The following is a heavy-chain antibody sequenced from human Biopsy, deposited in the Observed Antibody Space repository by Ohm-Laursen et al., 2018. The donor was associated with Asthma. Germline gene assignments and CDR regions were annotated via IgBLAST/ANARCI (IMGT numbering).Heavy chain of an antibody. CDR3: ARKAGSCISRTCYSLDF. J-gene: IGHJ4*02. Sequence: SSVKVSCKSLGGTFNTYVIGWVRQAPGQGLEWMGGINSVFGTTTYPQKFQDRVTITADDSTSAVYVELSSLRSEDTAVYYCARKAGSCISRTCYSLDFWGQGTLVTVSS. CDR1: GGTFNTYV. V-gene: IGHV1-69*01. D-gene: IGHD2-2*01. CDR2: INSVFGTT.